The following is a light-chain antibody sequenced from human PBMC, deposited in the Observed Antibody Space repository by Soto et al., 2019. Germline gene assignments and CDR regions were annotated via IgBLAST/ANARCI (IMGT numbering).Light chain of an antibody. J-gene: IGKJ2*01. Sequence: EIVLTQSPGTLSLSPGERATLSCRASESVGNSFLAWYQQKPGQAPRLVMYGASSRATGIPDRFTGSGSGTDFTLTIGRLEPEDFAVYYCQQYGVSPYTFAQGTKLEIK. CDR1: ESVGNSF. V-gene: IGKV3-20*01. CDR3: QQYGVSPYT. CDR2: GAS.